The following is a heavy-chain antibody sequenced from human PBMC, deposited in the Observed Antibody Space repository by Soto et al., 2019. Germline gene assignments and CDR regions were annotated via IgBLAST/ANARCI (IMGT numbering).Heavy chain of an antibody. CDR1: GGTFSSYA. CDR2: IIPIFGTA. V-gene: IGHV1-69*01. Sequence: QVQLVQSGAEVKKPRSSVKVSCKASGGTFSSYAISWVRQAPGQGLEWMGGIIPIFGTANYAQKFQGRVTITADDSTSTAYIELSILRSAHTAVYYCATLAPPGGYSGRLDAFDIWGQGTMVTVSS. D-gene: IGHD5-18*01. J-gene: IGHJ3*02. CDR3: ATLAPPGGYSGRLDAFDI.